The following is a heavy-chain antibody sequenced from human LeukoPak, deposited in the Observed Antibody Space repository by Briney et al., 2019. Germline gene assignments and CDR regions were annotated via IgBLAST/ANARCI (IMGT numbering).Heavy chain of an antibody. Sequence: PGGSLRLSCAASGFTFSSYSMNWVRQAPGKGLEWISGISGSGASTYYADSVTGRFTISRDNSRNTLYLQMNSLRGDDTAVYYCAEDVGKWESLHFFDYWGQGTLVTVSS. V-gene: IGHV3-23*01. CDR1: GFTFSSYS. CDR2: ISGSGAST. J-gene: IGHJ4*02. D-gene: IGHD1-26*01. CDR3: AEDVGKWESLHFFDY.